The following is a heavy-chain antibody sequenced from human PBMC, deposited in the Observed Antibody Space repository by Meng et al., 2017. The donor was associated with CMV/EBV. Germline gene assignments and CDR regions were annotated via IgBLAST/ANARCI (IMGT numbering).Heavy chain of an antibody. Sequence: GGSLRLSCAASGFTFSSYAMSWVRQAPGKGLEWVSVIYSGGSSTYYADPVKGRFTISRDNSKNTLYLQMNSLRAEDTAVYYCAKVPTMTGYFDYWGQGTLVTVSS. CDR2: IYSGGSST. V-gene: IGHV3-23*03. CDR1: GFTFSSYA. D-gene: IGHD3-22*01. J-gene: IGHJ4*02. CDR3: AKVPTMTGYFDY.